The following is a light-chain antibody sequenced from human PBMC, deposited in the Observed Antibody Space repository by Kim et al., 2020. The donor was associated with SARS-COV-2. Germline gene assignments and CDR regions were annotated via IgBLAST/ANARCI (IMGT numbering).Light chain of an antibody. Sequence: SYELTQPLSVSVALGQTARITCGGNNIGSKDVHWYQQKPGQAPVVVIYRDTSRPSGIPERFSGSNSGNTATLTISRAQVGDEADYYCQVWDSSTVVFGGGTQLTVL. J-gene: IGLJ2*01. V-gene: IGLV3-9*01. CDR1: NIGSKD. CDR2: RDT. CDR3: QVWDSSTVV.